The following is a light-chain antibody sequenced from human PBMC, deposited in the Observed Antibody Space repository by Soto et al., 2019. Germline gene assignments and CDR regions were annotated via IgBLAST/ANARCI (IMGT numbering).Light chain of an antibody. Sequence: EIVLTQSPGTLSLSPGERATLSCRSSQSVSSNYLAWYQQKPGQAPRLLIYVASSRATGIPDRFSGSGSGTEFTLTISRLEPEDFAVYYCQQYGGSPGTFGQGTKVDIK. J-gene: IGKJ1*01. V-gene: IGKV3-20*01. CDR3: QQYGGSPGT. CDR2: VAS. CDR1: QSVSSNY.